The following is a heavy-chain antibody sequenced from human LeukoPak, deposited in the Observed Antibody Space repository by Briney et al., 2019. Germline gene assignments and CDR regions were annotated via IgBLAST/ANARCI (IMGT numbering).Heavy chain of an antibody. CDR1: GFTFSSYA. J-gene: IGHJ4*02. V-gene: IGHV3-23*01. Sequence: PGGSLRLSCAASGFTFSSYAMTWVRQAPGKGLEWVSGISGSGARTFSAYSVKGRFTIYRGNSKNTLYLQMNSLRAEDTAVYYCAREPLDYWGQGTLVTVSS. CDR3: AREPLDY. CDR2: ISGSGART.